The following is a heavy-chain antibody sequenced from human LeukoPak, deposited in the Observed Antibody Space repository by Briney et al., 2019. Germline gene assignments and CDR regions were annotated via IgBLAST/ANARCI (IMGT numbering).Heavy chain of an antibody. V-gene: IGHV3-49*03. CDR3: TRAPYYYDSSGYYYLGYFDY. J-gene: IGHJ4*02. CDR2: IRSKAYGGTT. Sequence: GGSLRLSCVASGFTFSNYAMSWFRQAPGKGLEWVGFIRSKAYGGTTEYAASVKGRFTISRDDSKSIAYLQMNSLKTEDTAVYYCTRAPYYYDSSGYYYLGYFDYWGQGTLVTVSS. CDR1: GFTFSNYA. D-gene: IGHD3-22*01.